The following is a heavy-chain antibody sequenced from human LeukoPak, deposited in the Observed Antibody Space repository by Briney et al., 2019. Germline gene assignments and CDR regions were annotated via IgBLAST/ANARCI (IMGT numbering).Heavy chain of an antibody. D-gene: IGHD2-2*01. CDR1: GYTFSNFG. J-gene: IGHJ4*02. Sequence: ASVRVSCKTSGYTFSNFGINWVRQAPGQGLEWMGWISGNKDNPNYGQKFQGRFTVTTDSSTSTAYMELRNLRFDDTAVYYCARDGISTDDYWGQGTLVSVS. V-gene: IGHV1-18*01. CDR3: ARDGISTDDY. CDR2: ISGNKDNP.